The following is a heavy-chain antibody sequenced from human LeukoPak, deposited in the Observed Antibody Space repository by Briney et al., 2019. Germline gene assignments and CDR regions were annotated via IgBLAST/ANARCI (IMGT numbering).Heavy chain of an antibody. CDR3: ARVFVGGYFDY. D-gene: IGHD3-3*01. V-gene: IGHV4-61*02. J-gene: IGHJ4*02. CDR1: GGSISSGSYY. CDR2: IYTSGST. Sequence: SETLSLTCTVPGGSISSGSYYWSWIRQPAGKGLEWIGRIYTSGSTNYNPSLESRVTISVDTSKNQFSLKLSSVTAADTAVYYCARVFVGGYFDYWGQGTLVTVSS.